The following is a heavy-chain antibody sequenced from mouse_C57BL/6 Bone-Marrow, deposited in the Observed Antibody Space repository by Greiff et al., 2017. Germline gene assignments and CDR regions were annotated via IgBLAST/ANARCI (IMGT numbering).Heavy chain of an antibody. V-gene: IGHV1-69*01. Sequence: QVQLQQPGAELVMPGASVKLSCKASGYTFTSYWMHWVKQRPGQGLEWIGEIDPSDSYTNYNQKFKGKSTLTVDKSSSTAYMQLSSLTSEDSAVYYCAREDYGSSSYWGQGTTLTVSS. J-gene: IGHJ2*01. D-gene: IGHD1-1*01. CDR2: IDPSDSYT. CDR1: GYTFTSYW. CDR3: AREDYGSSSY.